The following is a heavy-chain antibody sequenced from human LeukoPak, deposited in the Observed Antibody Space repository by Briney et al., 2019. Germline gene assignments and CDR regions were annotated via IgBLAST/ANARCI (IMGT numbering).Heavy chain of an antibody. CDR2: TNTDGSST. CDR1: GFTFSSYW. V-gene: IGHV3-74*03. Sequence: GGSLRLSCAASGFTFSSYWMHWVRQAPGKGLVWVSGTNTDGSSTMYADSVKGRFTIARDNAKNTLYLHMNSLRAEDTAVYYCYGANAEHWGQGTLVTVSS. J-gene: IGHJ1*01. D-gene: IGHD4-23*01. CDR3: YGANAEH.